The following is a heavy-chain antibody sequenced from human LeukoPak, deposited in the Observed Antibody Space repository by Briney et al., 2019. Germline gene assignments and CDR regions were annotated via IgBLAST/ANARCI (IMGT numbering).Heavy chain of an antibody. CDR3: ARDGGSSWYFDY. CDR1: GFIFSNYA. J-gene: IGHJ4*02. CDR2: IFYDGSNK. Sequence: GGSLRLSCAASGFIFSNYAMHWVRQAPGKGLEWVAVIFYDGSNKYYADSVKGRFTISRDNSKNTLYLQMSSLRAEDTAVYYCARDGGSSWYFDYWGQGTLVTVSS. V-gene: IGHV3-30*04. D-gene: IGHD6-13*01.